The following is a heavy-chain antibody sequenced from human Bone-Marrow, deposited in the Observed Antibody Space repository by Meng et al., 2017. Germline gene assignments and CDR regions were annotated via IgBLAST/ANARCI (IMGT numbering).Heavy chain of an antibody. V-gene: IGHV3-23*01. CDR1: GFTFSSYA. J-gene: IGHJ4*02. Sequence: EVHLLESGGGLVQPGGSLRLSCAASGFTFSSYAMSWVRQAPGKGLEWVSGMTGSGSNTYYADSVKGRFTISRDNSKNTLYLQMNSLGAADTAVYYCAKDRYFGDYVDWGQGTLVTVSS. CDR3: AKDRYFGDYVD. D-gene: IGHD4-17*01. CDR2: MTGSGSNT.